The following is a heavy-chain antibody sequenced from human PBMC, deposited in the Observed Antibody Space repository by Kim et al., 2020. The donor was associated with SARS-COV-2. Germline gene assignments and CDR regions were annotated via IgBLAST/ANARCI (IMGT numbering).Heavy chain of an antibody. CDR1: GGSFSGYY. V-gene: IGHV4-34*01. J-gene: IGHJ3*02. Sequence: SETLSLTCAVYGGSFSGYYWSWIRQPPGKGLEWIGEINHSGSTNYNPSLKSRVTISVDTSKNQFSLKLSSVTAADTAVYYCARGPRLDAFDIWGQGTMVTVSS. CDR2: INHSGST. CDR3: ARGPRLDAFDI.